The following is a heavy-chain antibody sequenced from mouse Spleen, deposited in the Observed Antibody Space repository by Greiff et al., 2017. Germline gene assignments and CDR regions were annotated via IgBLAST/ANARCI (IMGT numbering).Heavy chain of an antibody. D-gene: IGHD1-1*01. CDR1: GYTFTDYE. J-gene: IGHJ4*01. V-gene: IGHV1-15*01. CDR2: IDPETGGT. CDR3: TRPTVVDYAMDY. Sequence: QVQLKESGAELVRPGASVTLSCKASGYTFTDYEMHWVKQTPVHGLEWIGAIDPETGGTAYNQKFKGKAILTADKSSSTAYMELRSLTSEDSAVYYCTRPTVVDYAMDYWGQGTSVTVSS.